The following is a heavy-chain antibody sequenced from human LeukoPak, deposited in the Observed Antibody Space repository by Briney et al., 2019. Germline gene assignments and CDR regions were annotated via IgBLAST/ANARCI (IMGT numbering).Heavy chain of an antibody. D-gene: IGHD2-21*02. Sequence: SGTLSLTCTVSGDSINSLDLWSWVRQPPGKGLEWIGEMYLSGTTHSNPSVKSRVTISVDTSKNQFSLKLSSVTAADTAVYYCARFAYCGGHCWYYFDYWGQGTLVTVS. CDR3: ARFAYCGGHCWYYFDY. J-gene: IGHJ4*02. CDR2: MYLSGTT. V-gene: IGHV4-4*02. CDR1: GDSINSLDL.